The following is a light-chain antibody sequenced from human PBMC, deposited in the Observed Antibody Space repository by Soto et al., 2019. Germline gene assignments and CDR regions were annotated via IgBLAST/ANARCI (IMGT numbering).Light chain of an antibody. J-gene: IGLJ2*01. Sequence: SYELTQAPSVSVSPGQTASITCSGDKLGDKYACWYQQKPGQSPVLVIYQDTKRPSGIPERFSGSNSGNTATLTISGTQAMDEADYYCQAWDSSTAVVFGGGTKLTVL. CDR2: QDT. V-gene: IGLV3-1*01. CDR1: KLGDKY. CDR3: QAWDSSTAVV.